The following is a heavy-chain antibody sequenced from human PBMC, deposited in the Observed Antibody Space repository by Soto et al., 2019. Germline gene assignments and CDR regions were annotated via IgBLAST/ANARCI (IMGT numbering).Heavy chain of an antibody. CDR2: IYAGGNT. D-gene: IGHD3-3*01. Sequence: PGGSLRLSCAASGFSVTSNYMTWVRQAPGKGLECVSVIYAGGNTYYPDSVKGRFTISSDNSKNTLYLQMNSLRAEDTAVHYCAKGRNTDPGITIFGVVIISHYYYGMDVGGQGTTVTGSS. CDR3: AKGRNTDPGITIFGVVIISHYYYGMDV. CDR1: GFSVTSNY. J-gene: IGHJ6*02. V-gene: IGHV3-53*01.